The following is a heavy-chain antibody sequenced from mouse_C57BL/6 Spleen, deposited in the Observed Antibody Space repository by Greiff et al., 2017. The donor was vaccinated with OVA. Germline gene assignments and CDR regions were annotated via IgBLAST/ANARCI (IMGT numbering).Heavy chain of an antibody. J-gene: IGHJ4*01. CDR2: INPSTGGT. CDR1: GYSFTGYY. Sequence: VQLQQSGPELVKPGASVKISCKASGYSFTGYYMNWVKQSPEKSLEWIGEINPSTGGTTYNQKFKAKATLTVDKSSSTAYMQLKSLTSEDSAVYYCASRRDAMDYWGQGTSVTVSS. CDR3: ASRRDAMDY. V-gene: IGHV1-42*01.